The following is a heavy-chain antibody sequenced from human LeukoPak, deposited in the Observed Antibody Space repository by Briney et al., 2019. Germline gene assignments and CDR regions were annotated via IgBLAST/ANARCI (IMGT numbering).Heavy chain of an antibody. CDR1: GYTFTGYY. Sequence: ASVEVSCKASGYTFTGYYMHWVRQAPGQGLEWMGWINPNSGGTNYAQKFQGRVTMTRDTSISTAYMELSRLRSDDTAVYYCARGLHRAGGVVVFDPWGQGTLVTVSS. CDR3: ARGLHRAGGVVVFDP. D-gene: IGHD3-22*01. CDR2: INPNSGGT. V-gene: IGHV1-2*02. J-gene: IGHJ5*02.